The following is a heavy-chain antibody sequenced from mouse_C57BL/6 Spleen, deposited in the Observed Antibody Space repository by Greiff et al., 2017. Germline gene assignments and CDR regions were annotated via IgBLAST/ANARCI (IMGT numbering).Heavy chain of an antibody. J-gene: IGHJ4*01. D-gene: IGHD2-4*01. CDR2: INPYNGGT. Sequence: VQLQQSGPVLVKPGASVKMSCKASGYTFTDYYMNWVKQSHGKSLEWIGVINPYNGGTSYNQKFKGQATLTVDKSSSTAYMELNSLTSEDSAVYYCARGGDYGGMDYWGQGTSVTVSS. CDR3: ARGGDYGGMDY. V-gene: IGHV1-19*01. CDR1: GYTFTDYY.